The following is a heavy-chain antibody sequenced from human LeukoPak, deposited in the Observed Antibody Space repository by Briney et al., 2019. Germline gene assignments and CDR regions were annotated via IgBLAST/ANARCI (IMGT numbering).Heavy chain of an antibody. J-gene: IGHJ4*02. CDR1: GGSISSYY. CDR2: IYYSGST. V-gene: IGHV4-59*08. D-gene: IGHD5-24*01. CDR3: ARFLGRDGYNWRGYYFDY. Sequence: SETLSLTCTVSGGSISSYYWSWIRQPPGKGLEWIGYIYYSGSTNYNPSLKSRVTISVDTSKNQFSLKLSSVTAADTAVYYCARFLGRDGYNWRGYYFDYWGQGTLVTVSS.